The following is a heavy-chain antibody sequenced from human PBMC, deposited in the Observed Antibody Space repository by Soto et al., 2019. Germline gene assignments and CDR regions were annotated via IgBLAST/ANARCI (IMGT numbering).Heavy chain of an antibody. J-gene: IGHJ4*02. CDR3: ATRDPGLY. Sequence: QVQLVQSGAEVKKPGASVKVSCKASGYTFTPYYMHWVRQAPGQGLELMGIIRPEGCRTSYAKKFQGRVTMTRATSTSTVYMELSSLRSEDTAVYYCATRDPGLYWGQGNLVTVSS. V-gene: IGHV1-46*01. CDR1: GYTFTPYY. CDR2: IRPEGCRT.